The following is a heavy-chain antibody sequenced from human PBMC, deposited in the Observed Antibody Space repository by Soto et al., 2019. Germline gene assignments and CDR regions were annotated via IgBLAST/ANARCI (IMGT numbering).Heavy chain of an antibody. Sequence: SLTCTVSGGSISSSSYYWGWIRQPPGKGLEWIGSIYYSGSTYYNPSLKSRVTISVDTSKNQFSLKLSSVTAADTAVYYCARHAFRSYGDAFDIWGQGTMVTVSS. CDR3: ARHAFRSYGDAFDI. V-gene: IGHV4-39*01. CDR1: GGSISSSSYY. D-gene: IGHD5-18*01. CDR2: IYYSGST. J-gene: IGHJ3*02.